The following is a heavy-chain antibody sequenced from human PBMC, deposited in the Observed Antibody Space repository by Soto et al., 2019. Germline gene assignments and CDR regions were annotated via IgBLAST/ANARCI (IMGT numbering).Heavy chain of an antibody. CDR3: ARDLNWNYHPPLAFDI. CDR1: GFTFSSYS. CDR2: ISSSSSTI. V-gene: IGHV3-48*01. Sequence: GGSLRLSCAASGFTFSSYSMNWVRQAPGKGLEWVSYISSSSSTIYYADSVKGRFTISRDNAKNSLYLQMNSLRAEDTAVYYCARDLNWNYHPPLAFDIWGQGTMVTVSS. D-gene: IGHD1-7*01. J-gene: IGHJ3*02.